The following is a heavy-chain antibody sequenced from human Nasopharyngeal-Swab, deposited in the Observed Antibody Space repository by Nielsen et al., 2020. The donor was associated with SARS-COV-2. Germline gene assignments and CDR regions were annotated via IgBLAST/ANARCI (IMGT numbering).Heavy chain of an antibody. D-gene: IGHD2/OR15-2a*01. CDR2: IYSSANT. Sequence: SETLSLTCSVSGGSISSGDYYWSWIRQPPGKGLEWIGNIYSSANTYYNPSLKRRVNMSIDMSKNQFSLKLSSVTAADTAVDYCAREVASANKNAFDIWGQGTMVTVSS. V-gene: IGHV4-30-4*01. CDR1: GGSISSGDYY. J-gene: IGHJ3*02. CDR3: AREVASANKNAFDI.